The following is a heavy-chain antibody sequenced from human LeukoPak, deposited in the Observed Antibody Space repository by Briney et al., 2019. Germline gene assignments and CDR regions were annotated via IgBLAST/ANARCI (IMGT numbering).Heavy chain of an antibody. CDR2: IYYSGST. Sequence: SETLSLTCTVSGGSISSYYWSRIRQPPGKGLEWIGYIYYSGSTNYNPSLKSRVTISVDTSKNQFSLKLSSVTAADAAVYYCARDIANNWFDPWGQGTLVTVSS. J-gene: IGHJ5*02. V-gene: IGHV4-59*01. CDR3: ARDIANNWFDP. CDR1: GGSISSYY. D-gene: IGHD6-13*01.